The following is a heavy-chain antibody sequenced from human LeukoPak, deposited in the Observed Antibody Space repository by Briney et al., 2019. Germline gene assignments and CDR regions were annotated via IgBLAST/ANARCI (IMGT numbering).Heavy chain of an antibody. J-gene: IGHJ4*02. Sequence: GGSLRLSCAASGFTFSSFEMNWVRQAPGKGLEWVSHISSSGDTISYADSMKGRFTISRDNAKNSLYLQMNSLRAEDTAVYYCAKNAKYDILTGYYTNSHFDYWGQGTLVTVSS. D-gene: IGHD3-9*01. CDR3: AKNAKYDILTGYYTNSHFDY. V-gene: IGHV3-48*03. CDR1: GFTFSSFE. CDR2: ISSSGDTI.